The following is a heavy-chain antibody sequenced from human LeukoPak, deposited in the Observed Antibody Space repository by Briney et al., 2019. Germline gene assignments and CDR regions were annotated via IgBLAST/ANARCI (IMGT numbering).Heavy chain of an antibody. CDR1: GFTFSSYS. V-gene: IGHV3-48*01. Sequence: GGSLRLSCAASGFTFSSYSMNWVRQAPGKGLEWVSYISSSSSTIYYADSVKGRFTISRDNAKNSLYLQMNSLRAEDTAVYYCARDRPARGYAPLDAFDIWGQGTMVTVSS. D-gene: IGHD5-12*01. J-gene: IGHJ3*02. CDR2: ISSSSSTI. CDR3: ARDRPARGYAPLDAFDI.